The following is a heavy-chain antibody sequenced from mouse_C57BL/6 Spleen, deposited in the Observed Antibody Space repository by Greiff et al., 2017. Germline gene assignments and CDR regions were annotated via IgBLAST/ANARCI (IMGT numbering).Heavy chain of an antibody. CDR2: IYPRDGST. Sequence: QVQLQQSDAELVKPGASVKISCKVSGYTFTDHTIHWMKQRPEQGLECIGYIYPRDGSTKYNEKFRGKATLTAEKSSSTAYMQLNSLTSEDSTVYFCARDGSSYDWYFDVWGTGTTVTVFS. CDR3: ARDGSSYDWYFDV. V-gene: IGHV1-78*01. D-gene: IGHD1-1*01. CDR1: GYTFTDHT. J-gene: IGHJ1*03.